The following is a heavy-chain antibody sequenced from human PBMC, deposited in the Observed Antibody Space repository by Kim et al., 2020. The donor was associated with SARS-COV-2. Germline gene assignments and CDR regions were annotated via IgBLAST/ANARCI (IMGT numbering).Heavy chain of an antibody. V-gene: IGHV3-49*03. D-gene: IGHD3-9*01. CDR1: GFTFGDYA. CDR3: TRAEGIRYFDWYILGDGAYYFDY. J-gene: IGHJ4*02. Sequence: GGSLRLSCTASGFTFGDYAMSWFRQAPGKGLEWVGFIRSKAYGGTTEYAASVKGRFTISRDDSKSIAYLQMNSLKTEDTAVYYCTRAEGIRYFDWYILGDGAYYFDYWGQGTLVTVSS. CDR2: IRSKAYGGTT.